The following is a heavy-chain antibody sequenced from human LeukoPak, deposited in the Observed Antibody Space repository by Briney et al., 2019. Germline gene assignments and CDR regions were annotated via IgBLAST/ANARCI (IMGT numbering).Heavy chain of an antibody. CDR1: GGSFSGSY. D-gene: IGHD4-17*01. CDR2: IFHSGNS. J-gene: IGHJ4*02. Sequence: PSETLSLTCAVYGGSFSGSYWGWIRQSPGKGLEWVGSIFHSGNSYYNPSLKSRLTMSVDTSKNQFSLKLTSVTAADTALYYCARVTYVDDMLYQYFDYWGQGILVTVSS. CDR3: ARVTYVDDMLYQYFDY. V-gene: IGHV4-34*12.